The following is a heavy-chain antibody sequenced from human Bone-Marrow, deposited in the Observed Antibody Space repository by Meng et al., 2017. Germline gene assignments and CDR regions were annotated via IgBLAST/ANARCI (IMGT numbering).Heavy chain of an antibody. J-gene: IGHJ4*02. D-gene: IGHD3-10*01. V-gene: IGHV3-30*04. CDR1: GFTFSSYA. Sequence: GGSLRLSCAASGFTFSSYAMHWVRQAPGKGLEWVAVISYDGSNKYYADSVKGRFTISRDNSKNTLYLQMNSLRAEDTAVYYCATGERDYYGSGSYQFDYWGQGTLVTVSS. CDR2: ISYDGSNK. CDR3: ATGERDYYGSGSYQFDY.